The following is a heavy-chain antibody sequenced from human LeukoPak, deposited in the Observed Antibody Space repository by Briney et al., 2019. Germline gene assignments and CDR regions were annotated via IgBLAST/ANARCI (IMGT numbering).Heavy chain of an antibody. CDR1: GGSFTAYY. J-gene: IGHJ3*02. CDR3: ARDRGVGYDGSGSYRDAFDI. Sequence: SETLSLTCTVYGGSFTAYYWSWIRQPPGKGLEWIGEINQSGDTNYNPSLKSRVTISVDTSKNQFSLQLNSVTPEDTAVYYCARDRGVGYDGSGSYRDAFDIWGQGTMVTVSS. D-gene: IGHD3-10*01. V-gene: IGHV4-34*01. CDR2: INQSGDT.